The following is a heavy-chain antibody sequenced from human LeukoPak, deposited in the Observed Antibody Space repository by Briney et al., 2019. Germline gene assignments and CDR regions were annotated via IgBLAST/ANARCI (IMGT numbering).Heavy chain of an antibody. D-gene: IGHD3-22*01. CDR1: GGSISSYY. J-gene: IGHJ4*02. CDR3: AREGPYYYDSSGYSPFDY. CDR2: IYTSGST. V-gene: IGHV4-4*07. Sequence: SETLSLTCTASGGSISSYYWSWIRQPAGKGLEWIGRIYTSGSTNYNPSLKSRVTMSVDTSKNQFSLKLSSVTAADTAVYYCAREGPYYYDSSGYSPFDYWGQGTLVTVSS.